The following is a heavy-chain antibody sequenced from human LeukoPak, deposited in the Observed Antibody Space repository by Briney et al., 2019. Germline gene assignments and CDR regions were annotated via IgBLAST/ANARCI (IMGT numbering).Heavy chain of an antibody. V-gene: IGHV4-59*01. J-gene: IGHJ6*03. Sequence: SETLSLTCTVSGGSISSYYWSWIRQPPGKGLEWIGYIYYSGSTNYNPSLKSRVTISVDTSKNQFSLKLSSVTAADTAVYYCARVSGSYYSPRYYYYYMDVWGKGTTVTISS. CDR3: ARVSGSYYSPRYYYYYMDV. CDR2: IYYSGST. D-gene: IGHD1-26*01. CDR1: GGSISSYY.